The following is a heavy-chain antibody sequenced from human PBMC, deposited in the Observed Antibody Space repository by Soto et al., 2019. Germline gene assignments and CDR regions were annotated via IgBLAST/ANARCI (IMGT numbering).Heavy chain of an antibody. CDR2: IIPILGIA. D-gene: IGHD3-16*02. J-gene: IGHJ3*02. CDR1: GGTFSSYT. Sequence: SVKRSFKASGGTFSSYTISWVRQAPGQGLEWMGRIIPILGIANYAQKFQGRVTITADKSTSTAYMELRSLRSEDTAVYYCASASDDYIWGSYLYAFDIWGQGTMVTVSS. CDR3: ASASDDYIWGSYLYAFDI. V-gene: IGHV1-69*02.